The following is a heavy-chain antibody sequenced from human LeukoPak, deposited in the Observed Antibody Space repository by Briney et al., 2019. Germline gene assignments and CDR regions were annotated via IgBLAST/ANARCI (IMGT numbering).Heavy chain of an antibody. Sequence: GESLKISCKGSGYSFTSYWIGWVRQMPGKGLEWMGIIYPGDSDTRYSPSFQGQVTISADKSISTAYLQWSSLKASDTAVYYCARRGLWLRSYFDYWGQGALVTVSS. CDR2: IYPGDSDT. CDR1: GYSFTSYW. CDR3: ARRGLWLRSYFDY. D-gene: IGHD5-18*01. J-gene: IGHJ4*02. V-gene: IGHV5-51*01.